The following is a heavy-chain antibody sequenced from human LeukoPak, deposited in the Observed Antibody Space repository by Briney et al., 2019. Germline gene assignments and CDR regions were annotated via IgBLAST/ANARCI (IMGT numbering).Heavy chain of an antibody. Sequence: SETPSLTCAVYGGSFSGYYWSWIRQPPGKGLEWIGEINHSGSTNYNPSLKSRVTISVDTSKNQFSLKLSSVTAADTAVYYCARDRSSGWYLFYMDVWGKGTTVTVSS. CDR2: INHSGST. CDR3: ARDRSSGWYLFYMDV. V-gene: IGHV4-34*01. J-gene: IGHJ6*03. D-gene: IGHD6-19*01. CDR1: GGSFSGYY.